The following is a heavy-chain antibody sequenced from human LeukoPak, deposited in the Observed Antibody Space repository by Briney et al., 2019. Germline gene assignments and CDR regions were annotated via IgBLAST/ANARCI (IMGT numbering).Heavy chain of an antibody. J-gene: IGHJ4*02. Sequence: GGSLRLSCVASGFTFSTYGMSWVRQAPGKGLEWVSAISGSGGSTYYADSVKGRFTISRDNAENSLYLQMNSLRAEDTAVYYCAREVVALDYWGQGTLVSVSS. CDR1: GFTFSTYG. V-gene: IGHV3-23*01. CDR2: ISGSGGST. CDR3: AREVVALDY. D-gene: IGHD2-15*01.